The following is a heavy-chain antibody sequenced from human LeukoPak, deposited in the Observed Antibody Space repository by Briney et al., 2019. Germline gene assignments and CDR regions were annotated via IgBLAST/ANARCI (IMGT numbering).Heavy chain of an antibody. D-gene: IGHD2-21*01. CDR3: TTTCGGDCRDY. V-gene: IGHV3-15*01. CDR1: GFIFSNAW. J-gene: IGHJ4*02. CDR2: VKSKTHGGTT. Sequence: GGSLRLSCVASGFIFSNAWMSWVRQAPGKGLEWVGRVKSKTHGGTTDCAAPVKGRFTISRDDSKNTLYLQMNSLKTEDTAVYYCTTTCGGDCRDYWGQGTLVTVSS.